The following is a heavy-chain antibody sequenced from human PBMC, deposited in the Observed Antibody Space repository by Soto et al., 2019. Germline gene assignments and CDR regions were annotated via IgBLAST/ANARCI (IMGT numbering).Heavy chain of an antibody. V-gene: IGHV1-8*01. Sequence: ASVPVSYAASWSTFPGSDINFVRQSPVQGLEWMGWMNPDSGDPYSAQKFQGRVTMTRNISISTAYMEMNSRRGEDSAVYHCARDTGDCSCISCYPGNNWCDPWGRGNRVTV. CDR3: ARDTGDCSCISCYPGNNWCDP. D-gene: IGHD2-2*01. CDR1: WSTFPGSD. CDR2: MNPDSGDP. J-gene: IGHJ5*01.